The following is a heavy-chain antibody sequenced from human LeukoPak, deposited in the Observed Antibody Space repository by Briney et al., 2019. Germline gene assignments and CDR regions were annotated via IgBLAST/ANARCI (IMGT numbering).Heavy chain of an antibody. J-gene: IGHJ4*02. CDR3: ARERGSEYSSSSADY. CDR1: GFTFSSYA. Sequence: GGSLRLSCAASGFTFSSYAMHWVRQAPGKGLEWVAVISYDGSNKYYADSVKDRFTISRDNSKNTLYLQMNSLRAEDTAVYYCARERGSEYSSSSADYWGQGTLVTVSS. CDR2: ISYDGSNK. V-gene: IGHV3-30-3*01. D-gene: IGHD6-6*01.